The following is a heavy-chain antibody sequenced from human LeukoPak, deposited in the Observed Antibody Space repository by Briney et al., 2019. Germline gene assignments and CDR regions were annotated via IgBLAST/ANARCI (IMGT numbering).Heavy chain of an antibody. CDR2: IIPIFGTA. D-gene: IGHD1-7*01. J-gene: IGHJ5*02. Sequence: SVKVSCKASGGTFSSYAISWVRQAPGQGLEWMGGIIPIFGTANYAQKFQGRVRITTDESTSTAYMELSSLRSEDTAVYYCARDNYAGANWFDPWGQGTLVTVSS. CDR1: GGTFSSYA. CDR3: ARDNYAGANWFDP. V-gene: IGHV1-69*05.